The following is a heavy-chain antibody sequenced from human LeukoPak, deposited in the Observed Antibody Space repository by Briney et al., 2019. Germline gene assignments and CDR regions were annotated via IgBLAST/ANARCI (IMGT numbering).Heavy chain of an antibody. CDR3: AKDGVAGDGYNFYYYYYMDV. D-gene: IGHD5-24*01. CDR2: ISYDGSNK. J-gene: IGHJ6*03. V-gene: IGHV3-30*18. Sequence: GGSLRLSCAASGFTFSSYGMHWVRQAPGKGLEWVAVISYDGSNKYYADSVKGRFTISRDNSKNTLYLQMNSLRAEDTAVYYCAKDGVAGDGYNFYYYYYMDVWGKGTTVTVSS. CDR1: GFTFSSYG.